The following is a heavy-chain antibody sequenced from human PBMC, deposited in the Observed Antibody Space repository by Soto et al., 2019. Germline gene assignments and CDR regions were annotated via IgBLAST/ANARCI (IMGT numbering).Heavy chain of an antibody. CDR2: IKTKSEGGTT. D-gene: IGHD3-22*01. V-gene: IGHV3-15*01. J-gene: IGHJ4*02. CDR1: GFIFNDAW. CDR3: LCSGVIPPFDS. Sequence: DVQLVESGGGLVKPGGSLRLSCAASGFIFNDAWMSWVRQAPGKGLEWVGRIKTKSEGGTTDYAAPVKGRFTISRGDSKNTLYLQMNSLKTEDTALYYCLCSGVIPPFDSWGQGTLVTVSS.